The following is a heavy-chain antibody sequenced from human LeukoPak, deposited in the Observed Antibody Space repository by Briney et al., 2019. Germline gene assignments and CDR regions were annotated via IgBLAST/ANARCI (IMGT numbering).Heavy chain of an antibody. V-gene: IGHV4-34*01. Sequence: PSETLSLTCAVYGGSFSGYYWSWIRQPPGKGLEWIGEINHSGSTNYNPSLKSRVTISVDTSKNQFSLKLSSVTAADTAVYYCARTSYDFWSGYPYYSDYWGQGTLVTVSS. CDR2: INHSGST. CDR3: ARTSYDFWSGYPYYSDY. D-gene: IGHD3-3*01. J-gene: IGHJ4*02. CDR1: GGSFSGYY.